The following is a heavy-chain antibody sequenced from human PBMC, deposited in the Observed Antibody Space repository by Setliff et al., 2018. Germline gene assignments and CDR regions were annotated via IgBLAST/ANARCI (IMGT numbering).Heavy chain of an antibody. D-gene: IGHD3-3*01. V-gene: IGHV7-4-1*02. CDR3: ARAWYYNFWSGSQIEY. Sequence: ASVKVSCKASGYTFTSYAMNWVQQAPGQGLEWMGWINTNTGNPMYAQGFTGRFVFSLDTSVSTAYLQISSLKAEDTAVYYCARAWYYNFWSGSQIEYWGQGTLVTVSS. J-gene: IGHJ4*02. CDR1: GYTFTSYA. CDR2: INTNTGNP.